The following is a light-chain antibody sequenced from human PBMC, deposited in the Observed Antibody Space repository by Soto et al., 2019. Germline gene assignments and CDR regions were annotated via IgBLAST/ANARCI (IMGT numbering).Light chain of an antibody. V-gene: IGKV1-5*01. Sequence: DIQMTQSPSTLSASVGDRVTITCRASQSISSWLAWYQQKPGKAPKLLIYDASSLESGVPSRFSGSGSGTELTLTISSLQPDDFATYYYQQYNSYSPTFGQGTKVDIK. CDR3: QQYNSYSPT. CDR1: QSISSW. J-gene: IGKJ1*01. CDR2: DAS.